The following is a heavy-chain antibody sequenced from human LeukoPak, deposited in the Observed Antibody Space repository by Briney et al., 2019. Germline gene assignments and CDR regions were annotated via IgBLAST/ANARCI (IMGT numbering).Heavy chain of an antibody. Sequence: PGTSLRLSCAASGLKFSSYSMKWVRQAPGKGLEWVSFISSSSSYIYYADSLKGRFTISRDNAKNSLYLQMNSLRAEDTAVYYCARGTMFPYYFDYWGQGTLVTVSS. CDR3: ARGTMFPYYFDY. J-gene: IGHJ4*02. V-gene: IGHV3-21*01. CDR1: GLKFSSYS. D-gene: IGHD3-10*02. CDR2: ISSSSSYI.